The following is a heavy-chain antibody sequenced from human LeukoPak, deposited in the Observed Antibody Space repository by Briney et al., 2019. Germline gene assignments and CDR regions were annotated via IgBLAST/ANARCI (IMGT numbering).Heavy chain of an antibody. Sequence: GGSLRLSCAASGFTFSSYGMHWVRQAPGKGLEWVAFIRYDGSNKYYADPVKGRFTISRDNSKNTLYLQMNSLRAEDTAVYYCAKAPRIAARPGDWFDPWGQGTLVTVSS. CDR3: AKAPRIAARPGDWFDP. CDR1: GFTFSSYG. D-gene: IGHD6-6*01. J-gene: IGHJ5*02. V-gene: IGHV3-30*02. CDR2: IRYDGSNK.